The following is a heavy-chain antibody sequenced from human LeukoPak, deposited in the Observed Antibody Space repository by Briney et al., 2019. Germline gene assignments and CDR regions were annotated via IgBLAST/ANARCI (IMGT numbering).Heavy chain of an antibody. CDR2: IWYDGSNK. Sequence: PGGSLRLSCAASGFTFSSYGMHWVRQAPGKGLEWVAVIWYDGSNKYYADSVKGRFTISRDNSKNTLYLQMNSLRAEDTAVYYCARTSVEMATIPDAFDIWGQGTTVTVSS. D-gene: IGHD5-24*01. V-gene: IGHV3-33*01. J-gene: IGHJ3*02. CDR1: GFTFSSYG. CDR3: ARTSVEMATIPDAFDI.